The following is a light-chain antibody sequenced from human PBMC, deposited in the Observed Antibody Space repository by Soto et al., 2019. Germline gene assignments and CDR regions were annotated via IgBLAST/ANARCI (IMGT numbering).Light chain of an antibody. CDR2: GNN. CDR3: AAWDDSLNGPYVL. V-gene: IGLV1-44*01. J-gene: IGLJ2*01. CDR1: SSNIGRNT. Sequence: QSALTQPPSASGTPGQRVTISCSGSSSNIGRNTVYWYQQLPGTAPKLLIYGNNQRPSGVPDRFSGSKIGTSASLAINGLQSEDEADYYCAAWDDSLNGPYVLFGGGTKVTVL.